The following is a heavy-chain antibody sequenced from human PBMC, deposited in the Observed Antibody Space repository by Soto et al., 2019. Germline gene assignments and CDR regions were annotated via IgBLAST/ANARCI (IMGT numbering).Heavy chain of an antibody. Sequence: QVQLVQSGAEVKKPGASVKVSCKASGYTFTSYAMHWVRQAPGQRLEWMGWINAGNGNTKYSQKFQGRVTITRDTSASTADMELSSLRSEDTAVYYCARKGSGSYSKPFDYWGPGTLVTVSS. J-gene: IGHJ4*02. CDR2: INAGNGNT. CDR3: ARKGSGSYSKPFDY. V-gene: IGHV1-3*01. CDR1: GYTFTSYA. D-gene: IGHD3-10*01.